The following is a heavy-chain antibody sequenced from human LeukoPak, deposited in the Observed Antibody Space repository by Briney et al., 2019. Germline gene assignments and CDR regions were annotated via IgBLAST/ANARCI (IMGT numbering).Heavy chain of an antibody. V-gene: IGHV1-69*13. CDR3: ARGWLAETTVVTPYNY. J-gene: IGHJ4*02. CDR1: GGTFSSYA. CDR2: IIPIFGTP. Sequence: ASVKVSCKASGGTFSSYAISWVRQAPGQGLEWMGGIIPIFGTPNYAQKFQGRVTITADESTSTAYKELSSLRSEDTAVYYCARGWLAETTVVTPYNYWGQGTLVTVPS. D-gene: IGHD4-23*01.